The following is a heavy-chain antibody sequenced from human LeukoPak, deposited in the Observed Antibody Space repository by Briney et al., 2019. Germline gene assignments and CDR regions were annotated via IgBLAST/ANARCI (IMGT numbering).Heavy chain of an antibody. CDR3: ARILYSSNIDY. CDR2: ISGSGGST. V-gene: IGHV3-23*01. D-gene: IGHD6-19*01. Sequence: GGSLRLSCAASGFTFSSYGMSWVRQAPGKGLEWVSAISGSGGSTYYADSVKGRFTISRDNSKNTLYLQMNSLRAEDTAVYYCARILYSSNIDYWGQGTLVTVSS. CDR1: GFTFSSYG. J-gene: IGHJ4*02.